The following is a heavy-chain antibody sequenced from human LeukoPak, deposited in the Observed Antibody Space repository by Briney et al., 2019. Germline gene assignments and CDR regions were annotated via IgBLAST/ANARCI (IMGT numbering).Heavy chain of an antibody. D-gene: IGHD2-15*01. CDR3: ARASGSGGSSPSEIPFDI. Sequence: ASVKVSCKASGYTFTGYYMHWVRQAPGQGLEWMGWINPNSGGTNYAQKFQGWVTMTRDTSISTAYMELSRLRSDDTAVYYCARASGSGGSSPSEIPFDIWGQGTMVTVSS. J-gene: IGHJ3*02. CDR2: INPNSGGT. V-gene: IGHV1-2*04. CDR1: GYTFTGYY.